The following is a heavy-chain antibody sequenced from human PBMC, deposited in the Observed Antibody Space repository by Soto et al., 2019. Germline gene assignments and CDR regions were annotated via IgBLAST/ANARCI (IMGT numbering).Heavy chain of an antibody. D-gene: IGHD6-13*01. J-gene: IGHJ6*02. V-gene: IGHV3-30-3*01. CDR1: GFTFSSYA. CDR2: ISYDGSNK. CDR3: ARERYSSSWYENYYYYYGMDV. Sequence: GGSLRLSCAASGFTFSSYAMHWVRQAPGKGLEWVAVISYDGSNKYYADSVKGRFTISRDNSKNTLYLQMNSLRAEDTAVYYCARERYSSSWYENYYYYYGMDVWGQGTTVTVSS.